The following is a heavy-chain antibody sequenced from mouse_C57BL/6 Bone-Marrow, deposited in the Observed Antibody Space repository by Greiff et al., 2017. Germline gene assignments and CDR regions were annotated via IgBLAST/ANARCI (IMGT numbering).Heavy chain of an antibody. V-gene: IGHV1-72*01. D-gene: IGHD2-13*01. Sequence: QVQLQQPGAELVKPGASVKMSCKASGYTFTSYWMHWVKQRPGRGLEWIGWIDPDSGGTNYNEKFKSKATLTVDKPSSTAYMQLSRLTSEDSAVYECARGGYYWGGYDWYFDDWGTGTTVTVSS. CDR3: ARGGYYWGGYDWYFDD. CDR2: IDPDSGGT. J-gene: IGHJ1*03. CDR1: GYTFTSYW.